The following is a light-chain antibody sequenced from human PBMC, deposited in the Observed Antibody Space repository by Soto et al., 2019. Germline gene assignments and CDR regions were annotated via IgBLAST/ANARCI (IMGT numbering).Light chain of an antibody. CDR1: QSVSNN. J-gene: IGKJ4*01. CDR2: GAS. CDR3: QQYKNWPLT. Sequence: EIVMTQSPATLSVSPGESATLSCRASQSVSNNLAWYQQKPGQAPRLLIYGASARATGIPARFSGSGSGTEFTLTISSLQSEDFAVYYCQQYKNWPLTFGGGTNVEIK. V-gene: IGKV3-15*01.